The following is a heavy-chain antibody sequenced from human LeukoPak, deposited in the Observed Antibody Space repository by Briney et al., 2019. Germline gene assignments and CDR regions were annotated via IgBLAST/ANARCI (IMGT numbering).Heavy chain of an antibody. CDR2: ISSSGSTI. Sequence: GGSLRLSCAASGFTFSSYEMNWVRQAPGKGLEWVSYISSSGSTIYYADSVKGRFTISRDNAKNSLYLQMNSLRAEDTAVYYCARDQRGYNSRWGQGTLVTVSS. D-gene: IGHD5-24*01. J-gene: IGHJ4*02. V-gene: IGHV3-48*03. CDR3: ARDQRGYNSR. CDR1: GFTFSSYE.